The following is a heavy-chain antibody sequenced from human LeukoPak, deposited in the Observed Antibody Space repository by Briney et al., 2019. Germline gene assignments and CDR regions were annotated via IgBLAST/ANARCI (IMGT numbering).Heavy chain of an antibody. CDR2: INGSGGST. D-gene: IGHD1-26*01. J-gene: IGHJ5*02. CDR1: GFTFSSYA. V-gene: IGHV3-23*01. CDR3: AKKYSTGLDP. Sequence: PGGSLRLSCAASGFTFSSYAMSWVRQAPGKGLEWVSDINGSGGSTYYTDSVKGRFTISRDNSKNTLYLQMNNLRAEDTAIYYCAKKYSTGLDPWGQGTLVTVSS.